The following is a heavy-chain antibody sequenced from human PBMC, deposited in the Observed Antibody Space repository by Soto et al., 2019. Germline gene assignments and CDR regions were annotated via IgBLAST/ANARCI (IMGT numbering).Heavy chain of an antibody. V-gene: IGHV3-23*01. D-gene: IGHD4-17*01. CDR3: AIGGSTVTDLDS. J-gene: IGHJ4*02. CDR1: GFTFSSYA. CDR2: ISGSGRST. Sequence: EVHLLESGGGLVQPAGSLRLSCAASGFTFSSYALSWVRQAPGKGLEWVSAISGSGRSTYYADSVKGRFTISRDSSKSTLYLQMNSLRVEDTAVYYCAIGGSTVTDLDSWGQGILVTVSS.